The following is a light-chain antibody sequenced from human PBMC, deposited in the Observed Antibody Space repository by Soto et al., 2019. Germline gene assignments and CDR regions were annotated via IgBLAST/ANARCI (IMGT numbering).Light chain of an antibody. V-gene: IGKV3-15*01. Sequence: EIVLRQSPGTLSLSPGETATVSCRASQSVNSNYLAWYQQKPGQSPRLLIYGISARATDVPARFSGSGFGTEFTLTISSLQSEDFAVYYCQQYSKWPITFGQGTRLEIK. CDR1: QSVNSN. J-gene: IGKJ5*01. CDR2: GIS. CDR3: QQYSKWPIT.